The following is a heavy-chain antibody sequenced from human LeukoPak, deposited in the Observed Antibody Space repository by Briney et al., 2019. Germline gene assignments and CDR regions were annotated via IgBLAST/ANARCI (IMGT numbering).Heavy chain of an antibody. J-gene: IGHJ4*02. CDR2: TNPNSGGT. Sequence: ASVKVSCKASGYIFTGYYIHWVRQAPGQGLEWMGWTNPNSGGTNSAQKFQGRVTMTRDTSISTAYMELSRLRSDDTAVYFCARVWAYYDNKYFDSWGQGTLVTVSS. CDR3: ARVWAYYDNKYFDS. D-gene: IGHD3-22*01. V-gene: IGHV1-2*02. CDR1: GYIFTGYY.